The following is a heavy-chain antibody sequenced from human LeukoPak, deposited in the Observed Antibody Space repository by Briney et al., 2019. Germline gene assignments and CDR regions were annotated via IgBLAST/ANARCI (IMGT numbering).Heavy chain of an antibody. Sequence: GASVKVSCKASGGTFSSYAISWVRQAPGQGLEWMGGIIPIFGTANYAQKFQGRVTITADESTSTAYMELSSLRSDDTAVYYCARRGPFDYDTSGFFDYWGQGTLVTVSS. CDR3: ARRGPFDYDTSGFFDY. CDR2: IIPIFGTA. V-gene: IGHV1-69*13. J-gene: IGHJ4*02. D-gene: IGHD3-22*01. CDR1: GGTFSSYA.